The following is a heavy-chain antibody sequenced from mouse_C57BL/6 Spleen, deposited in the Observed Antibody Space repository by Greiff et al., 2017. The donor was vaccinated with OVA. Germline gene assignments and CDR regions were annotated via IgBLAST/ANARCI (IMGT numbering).Heavy chain of an antibody. CDR3: TRLGLSDYDGDYYAMDY. CDR2: IDPETGGT. J-gene: IGHJ4*01. Sequence: QVQLQQPGAELVRPGASVTLSCKASGYTFTDYEMHWVKQTPVHGLEWIGAIDPETGGTAYNQKFKGKAILTADKSSSTAYMELRSLTSEDSAVYYCTRLGLSDYDGDYYAMDYWGQGTSVTVSS. CDR1: GYTFTDYE. D-gene: IGHD2-4*01. V-gene: IGHV1-15*01.